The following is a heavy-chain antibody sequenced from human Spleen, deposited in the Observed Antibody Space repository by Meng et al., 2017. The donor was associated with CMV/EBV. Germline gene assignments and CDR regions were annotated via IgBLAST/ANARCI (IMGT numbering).Heavy chain of an antibody. J-gene: IGHJ5*02. CDR2: IYYSGST. Sequence: SETLSLTCTVSGGSISSSSYYWGWIRQPPGKGLEWIGSIYYSGSTYYNPSLKSRVTISVDTSKNQFSLKLSSVTAADTAVYYCARDRHYDRLTGYYGWFDPWGQGTLVTVSS. D-gene: IGHD3-9*01. CDR1: GGSISSSSYY. V-gene: IGHV4-39*07. CDR3: ARDRHYDRLTGYYGWFDP.